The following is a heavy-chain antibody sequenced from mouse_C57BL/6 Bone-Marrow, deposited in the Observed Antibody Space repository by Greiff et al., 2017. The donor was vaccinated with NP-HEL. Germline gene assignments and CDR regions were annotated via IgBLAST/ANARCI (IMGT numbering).Heavy chain of an antibody. CDR1: GYTFTDYE. J-gene: IGHJ2*01. CDR2: IDPETGGT. Sequence: QVQLQQSGAELVRPGASVTLSCKASGYTFTDYEMHWVKQTPVHGLEWIGAIDPETGGTAYNQKFKGKAILTADKSSSTAYMELRSLTSEDSAVYYCTRGLGGGDYWGQGTTLTVSS. D-gene: IGHD3-3*01. V-gene: IGHV1-15*01. CDR3: TRGLGGGDY.